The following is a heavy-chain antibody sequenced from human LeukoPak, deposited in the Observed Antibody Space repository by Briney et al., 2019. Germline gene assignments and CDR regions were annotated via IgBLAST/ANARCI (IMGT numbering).Heavy chain of an antibody. Sequence: PGGSLRLSCVVSGFTFNRCWMNWVRQAPGKGLEWVSTISGGGGSTYCADSVKGRFTISRDNSKNTLYLQVNSLRAEDTAVYYCAKGGKWDVTPFDYWGQGTLVTVSS. V-gene: IGHV3-23*01. J-gene: IGHJ4*02. CDR2: ISGGGGST. D-gene: IGHD1-26*01. CDR3: AKGGKWDVTPFDY. CDR1: GFTFNRCW.